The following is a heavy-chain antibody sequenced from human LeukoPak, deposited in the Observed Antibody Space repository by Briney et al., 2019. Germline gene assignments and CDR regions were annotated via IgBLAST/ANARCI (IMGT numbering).Heavy chain of an antibody. CDR3: ARSSSGSYHHAFGL. CDR1: GGSISSSSYY. CDR2: IYYSGST. J-gene: IGHJ4*02. D-gene: IGHD3-10*01. V-gene: IGHV4-39*07. Sequence: SETLSLTCTVSGGSISSSSYYWGWIRQPPGKGLEWIGSIYYSGSTYYNPSLKSRVTISVDTSKNQVSLSMNSVTSADAAVYYCARSSSGSYHHAFGLWGQGTLVTVSS.